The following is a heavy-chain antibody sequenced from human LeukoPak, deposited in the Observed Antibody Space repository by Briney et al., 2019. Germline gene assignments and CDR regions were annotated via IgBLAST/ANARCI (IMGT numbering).Heavy chain of an antibody. CDR1: GYTFTSYD. V-gene: IGHV1-8*01. CDR3: ARGLGYSGYDSGGNY. Sequence: ASVNVSCKASGYTFTSYDINWVRQATGQGLEWMGWMNPNSGNTGYAQKFQGRVTMTRNTSISTAYMELSSLRSEDTAVYYCARGLGYSGYDSGGNYWGQGTLVTVSS. D-gene: IGHD5-12*01. J-gene: IGHJ4*02. CDR2: MNPNSGNT.